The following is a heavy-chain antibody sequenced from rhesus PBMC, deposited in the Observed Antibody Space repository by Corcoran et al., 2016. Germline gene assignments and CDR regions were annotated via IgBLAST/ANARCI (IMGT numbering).Heavy chain of an antibody. Sequence: QVQLQESGPGLVKPSETLSLTCGVFGGSIRSGYGWGWIRQPPGKGLEWIGYIFGSSGNTYCKPSRNRRVTISKDTSKNQFYLKRSSVTAADTAVYYCARNPPGDYSGSYSFDYWGQGVLVTVSS. V-gene: IGHV4S7*01. CDR2: IFGSSGNT. CDR1: GGSIRSGYG. J-gene: IGHJ4*01. CDR3: ARNPPGDYSGSYSFDY. D-gene: IGHD3-16*01.